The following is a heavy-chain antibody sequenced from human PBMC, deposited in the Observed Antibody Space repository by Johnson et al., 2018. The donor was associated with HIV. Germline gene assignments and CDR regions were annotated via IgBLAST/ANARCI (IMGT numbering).Heavy chain of an antibody. D-gene: IGHD6-19*01. CDR3: ARDGIYSSPHDAYDI. V-gene: IGHV3-30*04. J-gene: IGHJ3*02. CDR1: GFTFSSYA. Sequence: QVQLVESGGGLVKPGGSLRLSCAASGFTFSSYAMHWVRQAPGKGLEWVTVIWYDGSNKYYADSVKGRFTISRDNSKNTLYLQMNSLRAEDTALYYCARDGIYSSPHDAYDIWGQGTMVTVSS. CDR2: IWYDGSNK.